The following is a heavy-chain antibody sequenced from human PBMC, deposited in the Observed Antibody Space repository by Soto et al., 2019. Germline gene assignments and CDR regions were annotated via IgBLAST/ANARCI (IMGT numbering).Heavy chain of an antibody. V-gene: IGHV1-69*01. J-gene: IGHJ6*02. Sequence: QVQLVQSGAEVKKPGSSVKVSCKASGGTFSSYSINWVRQAPGQGLEWMGGIIPLFGTTSYAQKFQGRVTITADASTSTVYMELSSLTSEDTALYYCSTSVYCTFTTCYYYYGLDVWGQGTTVTVSS. CDR2: IIPLFGTT. CDR1: GGTFSSYS. CDR3: STSVYCTFTTCYYYYGLDV. D-gene: IGHD2-8*01.